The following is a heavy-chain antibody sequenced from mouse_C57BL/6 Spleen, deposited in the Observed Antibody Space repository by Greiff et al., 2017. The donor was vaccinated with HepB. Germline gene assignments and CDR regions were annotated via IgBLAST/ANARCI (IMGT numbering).Heavy chain of an antibody. CDR3: ARERTAQATLNAMDY. J-gene: IGHJ4*01. D-gene: IGHD3-2*02. Sequence: QVQLQQPGAELVKPGASVKLSCKASGYTFTSYWMHWVKQRPGQGLEWIGMIHPNSGSTNYNEKFKSKATLTVDKSSSTAYMQLSSLTSEDSAVYYCARERTAQATLNAMDYWGQGTSVTVSS. V-gene: IGHV1-64*01. CDR1: GYTFTSYW. CDR2: IHPNSGST.